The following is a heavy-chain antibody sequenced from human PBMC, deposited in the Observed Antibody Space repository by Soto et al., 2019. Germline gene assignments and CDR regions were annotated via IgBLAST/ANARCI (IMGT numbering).Heavy chain of an antibody. CDR1: GYTFTSYA. CDR3: ARVYVSYGSPLFDY. J-gene: IGHJ4*02. D-gene: IGHD5-18*01. V-gene: IGHV1-3*01. Sequence: ASVKVSCKASGYTFTSYAMHWVRQAPGQRLEWMGWINAGNGNTKYSQKFQGRVTITRDTSASTAYMELGSLRSEDTAVYYCARVYVSYGSPLFDYWGQGTLVTVSS. CDR2: INAGNGNT.